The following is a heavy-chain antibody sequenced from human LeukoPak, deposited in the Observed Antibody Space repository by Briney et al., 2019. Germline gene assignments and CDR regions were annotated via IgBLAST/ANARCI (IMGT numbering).Heavy chain of an antibody. J-gene: IGHJ6*03. Sequence: ASVKVSCKASGYSFTDYYMHWVRQAPGQGLEWMGWINPDSGGTNYAQKFQGRVTMTRDMSISTAYMELSRLRSDDTAVYYCARDALYYYDSSGYSSYYYYYMDVWGKGTTVTVSS. D-gene: IGHD3-22*01. CDR1: GYSFTDYY. CDR2: INPDSGGT. V-gene: IGHV1-2*02. CDR3: ARDALYYYDSSGYSSYYYYYMDV.